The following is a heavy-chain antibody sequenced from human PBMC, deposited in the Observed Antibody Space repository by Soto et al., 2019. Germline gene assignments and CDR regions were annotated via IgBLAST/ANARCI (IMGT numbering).Heavy chain of an antibody. J-gene: IGHJ4*01. CDR1: GFSLSSSGVG. V-gene: IGHV2-5*02. CDR3: AHSARGHYEVFLDY. CDR2: IYWDDDK. Sequence: QISLKESGPTLVKPTQTLTLTCTFSGFSLSSSGVGVAWIRQSPGKALEWLALIYWDDDKPYNPSLRSRLTTTEDSPKNQVVVTMTDMDPVDTATHDCAHSARGHYEVFLDYWGHGILVTVSS. D-gene: IGHD4-17*01.